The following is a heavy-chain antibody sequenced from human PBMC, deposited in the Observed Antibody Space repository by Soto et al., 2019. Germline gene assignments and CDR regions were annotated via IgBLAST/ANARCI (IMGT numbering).Heavy chain of an antibody. J-gene: IGHJ6*02. CDR2: FYCSGST. V-gene: IGHV4-39*02. Sequence: EPLSLTCTASDCPISCSRYYWACSLQPPGKGREGIGRFYCSGSTYYYPSLKGRVTISVATSKNQYSLKLSSVTVADTAVYYCSREGPSSWYYHYYGMDVWGQGTTVTVSS. CDR1: DCPISCSRYY. D-gene: IGHD6-13*01. CDR3: SREGPSSWYYHYYGMDV.